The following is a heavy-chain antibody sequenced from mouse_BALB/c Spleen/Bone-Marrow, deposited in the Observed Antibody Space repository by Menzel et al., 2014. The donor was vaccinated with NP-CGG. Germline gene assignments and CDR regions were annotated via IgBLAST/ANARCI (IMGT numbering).Heavy chain of an antibody. CDR1: GYTFTSSW. CDR3: ARSGFDY. CDR2: IHPNSGNT. Sequence: QVQLQQSGSVLVRPGASVKLSCKASGYTFTSSWMHWAKQRPGHGLEWIGEIHPNSGNTNYNEKFKGKATLTVDTSSSTAYVDLSSLTSEDSAVYYCARSGFDYWGQGTTLTVSS. D-gene: IGHD4-1*01. J-gene: IGHJ2*01. V-gene: IGHV1S130*01.